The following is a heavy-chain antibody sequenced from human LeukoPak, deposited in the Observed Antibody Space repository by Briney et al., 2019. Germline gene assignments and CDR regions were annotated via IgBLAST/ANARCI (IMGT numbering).Heavy chain of an antibody. CDR2: VYYSGST. V-gene: IGHV4-59*01. D-gene: IGHD3-10*01. Sequence: GSLRLSCVASGFTFSNAWMSWIRQSPGKGLEWFGCVYYSGSTYYNPSLKSRVTISVDTSKNQFSLKLSSVTAADTAVYYCARTAYYYGSGSRGGFDYWGQGTLVTVSS. CDR3: ARTAYYYGSGSRGGFDY. J-gene: IGHJ4*02. CDR1: GFTFSNAW.